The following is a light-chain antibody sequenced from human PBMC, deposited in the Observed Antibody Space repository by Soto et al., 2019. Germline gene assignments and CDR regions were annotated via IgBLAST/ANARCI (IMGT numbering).Light chain of an antibody. CDR2: GAS. CDR1: QSVSNTY. V-gene: IGKV3-20*01. Sequence: EMVLTQSPAPLPLSPGERATLSCRASQSVSNTYSAWYQQKPGQAPRLLIYGASTRATGIPDRFSGSGAGTDFTLTISRLEPEDFAVYYCQQYGSSGTFGHGTKVESK. CDR3: QQYGSSGT. J-gene: IGKJ1*01.